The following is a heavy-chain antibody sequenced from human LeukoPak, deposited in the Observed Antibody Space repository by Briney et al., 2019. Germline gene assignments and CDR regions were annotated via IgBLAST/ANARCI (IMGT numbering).Heavy chain of an antibody. CDR3: ARGPDGFDI. V-gene: IGHV4-34*01. CDR2: INHSGST. Sequence: SETVSLTCGVYGEPLSGYHWSWIRQPTGKGLEWIGEINHSGSTKYNTSLASRVTISVDTPKNQFSLKLHSVTAADTAVYYCARGPDGFDIWGQGTMVTVSS. CDR1: GEPLSGYH. J-gene: IGHJ3*02.